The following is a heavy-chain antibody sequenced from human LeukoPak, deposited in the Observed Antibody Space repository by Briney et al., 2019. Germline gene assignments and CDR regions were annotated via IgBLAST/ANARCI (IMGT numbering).Heavy chain of an antibody. V-gene: IGHV1-46*01. CDR3: ARDSYDSSGYLVDY. CDR1: GGTFSSYA. J-gene: IGHJ4*02. CDR2: INPSGGST. D-gene: IGHD3-22*01. Sequence: ASVKVSCKASGGTFSSYAISWVRQAPGQGLEWMGIINPSGGSTSYAQKFQGRVTMTRDTSTSTVYMELSSLRSEDTAVYYCARDSYDSSGYLVDYWGQGTLVTVSS.